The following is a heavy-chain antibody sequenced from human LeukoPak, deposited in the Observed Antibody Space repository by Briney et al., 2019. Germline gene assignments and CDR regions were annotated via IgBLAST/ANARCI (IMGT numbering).Heavy chain of an antibody. Sequence: GGSLRLSCAASGFAFSDAWMNWVRQAPGKGLEWVGRIKSKTDGGTTDCAAPVKGRFTISRDDSKNTLYLQMNSLKTEDTAVYYCTVTTPYYYYGMDVWGQGTTVTVSS. D-gene: IGHD4-17*01. V-gene: IGHV3-15*07. CDR3: TVTTPYYYYGMDV. CDR1: GFAFSDAW. J-gene: IGHJ6*02. CDR2: IKSKTDGGTT.